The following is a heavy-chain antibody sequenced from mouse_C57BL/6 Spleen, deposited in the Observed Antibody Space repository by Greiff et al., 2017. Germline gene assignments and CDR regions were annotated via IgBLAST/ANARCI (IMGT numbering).Heavy chain of an antibody. CDR3: ARWKKNDYVDFAY. CDR2: IYPRDGST. V-gene: IGHV1-78*01. Sequence: VKLQESDAELVKPGASVKISCKVSGYTFTDHTIHWMKQRPEQGLEWIGYIYPRDGSTKYNEKFKGKATLTADKSSSTAYMQLNSLTSEDSAVYFCARWKKNDYVDFAYWGQGTLVTVST. CDR1: GYTFTDHT. D-gene: IGHD2-4*01. J-gene: IGHJ3*01.